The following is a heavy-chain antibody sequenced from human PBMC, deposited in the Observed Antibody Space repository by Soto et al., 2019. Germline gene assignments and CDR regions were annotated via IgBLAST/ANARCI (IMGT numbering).Heavy chain of an antibody. D-gene: IGHD2-2*03. CDR1: GGYVGGIVYS. V-gene: IGHV4-39*01. J-gene: IGHJ6*02. CDR2: IYSSENT. Sequence: SETLSLTCTFAGGYVGGIVYSLGWIRPSPGKGLEWIGTIYSSENTYYNPSLMSRVTISVDTSKNEFSLKLSSVTAADTAVYYCARLNGYCISTNCHGYYGMDVWGQGTTVTVSS. CDR3: ARLNGYCISTNCHGYYGMDV.